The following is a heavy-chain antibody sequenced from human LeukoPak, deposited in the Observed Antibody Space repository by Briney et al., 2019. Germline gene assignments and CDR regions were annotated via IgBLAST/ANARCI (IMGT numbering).Heavy chain of an antibody. D-gene: IGHD1-26*01. V-gene: IGHV4-4*07. CDR1: GGSISSYY. Sequence: SETLSLTCTVSGGSISSYYWSWIRQPAGKGLEWIGRIYTSGSTNYNPSLKSRVTMSVDTSKNQFSLKLSSVTAADTAVYYCARAHLLGVGATASLSFDYWGQGTLVTVSS. CDR2: IYTSGST. CDR3: ARAHLLGVGATASLSFDY. J-gene: IGHJ4*02.